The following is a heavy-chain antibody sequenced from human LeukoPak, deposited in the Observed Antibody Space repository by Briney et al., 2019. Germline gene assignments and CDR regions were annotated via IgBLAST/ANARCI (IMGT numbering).Heavy chain of an antibody. J-gene: IGHJ1*01. CDR1: GGSISSSNYY. CDR2: IYYSGST. V-gene: IGHV4-39*01. Sequence: SETLSLTCTVSGGSISSSNYYWGWLRQPPGKGLEWIGSIYYSGSTYYNPSLKSRVTISVDTSKNQFSLKLSSVTAADTAVYYCARHSGLQSPFQHWGQGTLVTVSS. D-gene: IGHD1-26*01. CDR3: ARHSGLQSPFQH.